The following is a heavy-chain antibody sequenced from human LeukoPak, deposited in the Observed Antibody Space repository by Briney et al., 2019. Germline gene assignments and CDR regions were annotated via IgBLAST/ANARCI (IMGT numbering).Heavy chain of an antibody. CDR3: ARGGSSGYYFYFDY. J-gene: IGHJ4*02. Sequence: GGSLRLSCAASGFTVSSNYMSWVRQAPGKGLEWGSVIYSGGSTYYADSVKGRFTISRDNSKNTLYLQMNSLRAEDTAVYYCARGGSSGYYFYFDYWGQGTLVTVSS. V-gene: IGHV3-66*01. CDR2: IYSGGST. CDR1: GFTVSSNY. D-gene: IGHD3-22*01.